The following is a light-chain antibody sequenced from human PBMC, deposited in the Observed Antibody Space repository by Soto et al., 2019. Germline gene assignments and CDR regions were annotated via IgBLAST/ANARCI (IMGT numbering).Light chain of an antibody. CDR3: SAREGILSGVV. V-gene: IGLV1-47*01. J-gene: IGLJ2*01. Sequence: QSVLTQPPSASGTPGQRVTISCSGSSSNIGSYHVYWYQQFPGMAPKLLMYRSDQRATGVPDRFSCSKSGTEDSLAISGLRSDDEADYYCSAREGILSGVVFGGGTKLAFL. CDR1: SSNIGSYH. CDR2: RSD.